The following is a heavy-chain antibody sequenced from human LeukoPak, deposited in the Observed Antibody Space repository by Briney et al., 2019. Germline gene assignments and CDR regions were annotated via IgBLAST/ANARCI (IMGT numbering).Heavy chain of an antibody. Sequence: SETLSLTCTVSGGSISSYYWSWIRQPPGKGLEWSGDIYYSGSTNYNPSLKSRVTISVDTSKNQFSLKLSSVTAADTAVYYCARTVYSGRHAYFQNWGQGTLVTVS. V-gene: IGHV4-59*01. CDR2: IYYSGST. CDR1: GGSISSYY. CDR3: ARTVYSGRHAYFQN. D-gene: IGHD1-26*01. J-gene: IGHJ1*01.